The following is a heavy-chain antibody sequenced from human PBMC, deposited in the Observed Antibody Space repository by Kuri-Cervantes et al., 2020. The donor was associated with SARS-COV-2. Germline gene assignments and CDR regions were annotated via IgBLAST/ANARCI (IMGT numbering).Heavy chain of an antibody. Sequence: ESLKISCTVSGGSIGSYYWTWIRQPAGKGLEWIGRIYFTGRTTYNPSLKSRVSLSVDKDKSQFSLRLSSVTAADTAVYYCARDVGFSGSSRVDVWGQGTTVTVSS. J-gene: IGHJ6*02. CDR2: IYFTGRT. CDR3: ARDVGFSGSSRVDV. D-gene: IGHD6-6*01. CDR1: GGSIGSYY. V-gene: IGHV4-4*07.